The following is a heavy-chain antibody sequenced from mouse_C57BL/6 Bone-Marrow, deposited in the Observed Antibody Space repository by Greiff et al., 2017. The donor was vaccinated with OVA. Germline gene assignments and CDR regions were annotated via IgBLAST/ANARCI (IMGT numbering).Heavy chain of an antibody. CDR1: GYTFTSYW. CDR2: IHPNSGST. D-gene: IGHD1-1*01. J-gene: IGHJ2*01. CDR3: ARSLYYYGSSYGY. Sequence: QVQLKQSGAELVKPGASVKLSCKASGYTFTSYWMHWVKQRPGQGLEWIGMIHPNSGSTNYNEKFKSKATLTVDKSSSTAYMQLSSLTSEDSAVYYCARSLYYYGSSYGYWGQGTTLTVSS. V-gene: IGHV1-64*01.